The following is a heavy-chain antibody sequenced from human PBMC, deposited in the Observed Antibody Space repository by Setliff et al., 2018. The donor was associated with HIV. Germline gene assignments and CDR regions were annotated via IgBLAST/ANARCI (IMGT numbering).Heavy chain of an antibody. CDR1: GFTFSDYN. CDR2: ISGTTNTI. Sequence: PRLSCTGSGFTFSDYNMNWVRQTPGKGLEWISYISGTTNTIYYADSVKGRFTISRDNSKNSLYLQMSSLRDEDTAVYYCARDFRIIVPDVFDIWGRGTMVTVSS. V-gene: IGHV3-48*02. J-gene: IGHJ3*02. CDR3: ARDFRIIVPDVFDI. D-gene: IGHD2-15*01.